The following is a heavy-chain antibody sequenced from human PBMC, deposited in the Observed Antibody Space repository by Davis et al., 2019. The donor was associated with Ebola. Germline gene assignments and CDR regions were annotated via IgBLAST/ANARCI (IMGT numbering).Heavy chain of an antibody. V-gene: IGHV3-9*01. CDR1: GFIFVAYS. D-gene: IGHD7-27*01. CDR3: ARDLTGDLGY. CDR2: LSWNSGSK. Sequence: SLSLSCXXSGFIFVAYSMHWFRQAPGKGLEWVSGLSWNSGSKGYADSVKGRFTISRDNAKNSLYLQMNSLRAEDTAVYYCARDLTGDLGYWGQGTLVTVSS. J-gene: IGHJ4*02.